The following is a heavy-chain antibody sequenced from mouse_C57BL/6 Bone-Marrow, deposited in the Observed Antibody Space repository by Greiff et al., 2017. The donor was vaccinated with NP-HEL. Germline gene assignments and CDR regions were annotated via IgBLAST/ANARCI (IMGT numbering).Heavy chain of an antibody. CDR2: INPNYGTT. CDR3: ARPYYDGSSPFAY. V-gene: IGHV1-39*01. Sequence: EVQVVESGPELVKPGASVKISCKASGYSFTDYNMNWVKQSNGKSLEWIGVINPNYGTTSYNQKFKGKATLTVDQSSSTAYMQLNSLTSEYSAVYDCARPYYDGSSPFAYWGQGTLVTVSA. J-gene: IGHJ3*01. D-gene: IGHD1-1*01. CDR1: GYSFTDYN.